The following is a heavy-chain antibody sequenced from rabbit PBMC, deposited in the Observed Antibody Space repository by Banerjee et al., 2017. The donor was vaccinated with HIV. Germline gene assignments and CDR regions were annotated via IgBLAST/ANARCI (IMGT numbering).Heavy chain of an antibody. CDR1: GFSFSSSYW. J-gene: IGHJ3*01. V-gene: IGHV1S45*01. CDR3: ARNNYNSGRITRLDL. CDR2: IDGGSSGST. Sequence: QEQLVESGGGLVQPEGSLTLTCKASGFSFSSSYWICWVRQAPGKGLEWIACIDGGSSGSTHYASWAKGRFTISKTSSTTVTLQMTSLTAADTATYFCARNNYNSGRITRLDLWGPGTLVTVS. D-gene: IGHD4-1*01.